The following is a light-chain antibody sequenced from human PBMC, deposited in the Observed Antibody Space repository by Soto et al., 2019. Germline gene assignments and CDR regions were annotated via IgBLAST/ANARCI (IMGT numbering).Light chain of an antibody. CDR2: DVT. CDR3: CSYTTGTLDVV. J-gene: IGLJ1*01. V-gene: IGLV2-14*03. Sequence: QSALTQPASVSGSPGQSITISCTGTSSDVGAYNHVSWYQQYPGKAPKVLIYDVTNRPSGVSNRFSGSKSGNTASLTISGLQAEDEADYYCCSYTTGTLDVVFGTGTKLTVL. CDR1: SSDVGAYNH.